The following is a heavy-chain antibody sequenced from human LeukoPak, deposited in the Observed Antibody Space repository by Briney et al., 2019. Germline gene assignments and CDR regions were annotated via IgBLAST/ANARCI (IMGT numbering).Heavy chain of an antibody. Sequence: ASVKVSCKASGYTFTSYGISWVRQAPGQGLEWMGWISAYNGNTNYAQKLQGRVTMTTDTSTSTAYMELSSLRSEDTAVYYCATNLPGSGTTRGSYYYGMDVWGQGTTVTVSS. D-gene: IGHD1-1*01. CDR3: ATNLPGSGTTRGSYYYGMDV. V-gene: IGHV1-18*01. J-gene: IGHJ6*02. CDR1: GYTFTSYG. CDR2: ISAYNGNT.